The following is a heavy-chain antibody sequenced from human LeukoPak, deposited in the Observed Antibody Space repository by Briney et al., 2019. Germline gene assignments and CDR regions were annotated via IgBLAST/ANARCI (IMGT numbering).Heavy chain of an antibody. CDR1: GGSISSYCYY. V-gene: IGHV4-39*01. D-gene: IGHD2-2*01. Sequence: SETLSLSCTVSGGSISSYCYYWGCIRQPPGKGLEWIGIIYYSGSTYYNPSLKSRLTISVDTSKNQFSLKLSPVTATDTAVYYYGTRGYYSGTDVYEFGFDRWGQGTLVTVSS. J-gene: IGHJ5*02. CDR2: IYYSGST. CDR3: GTRGYYSGTDVYEFGFDR.